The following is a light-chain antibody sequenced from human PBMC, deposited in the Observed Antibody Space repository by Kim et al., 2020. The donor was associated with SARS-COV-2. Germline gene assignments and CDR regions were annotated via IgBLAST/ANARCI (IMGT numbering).Light chain of an antibody. V-gene: IGKV3-20*01. CDR3: QQYGSSTRT. CDR1: QSVSGRY. CDR2: GAS. Sequence: SPGERATLTRRASQSVSGRYLVWYKQKPGQAPRLLFYGASTRATCIPDRFSGSGTGTEFTLTISRLEPEDSAVYYCQQYGSSTRTFGQGTKLEI. J-gene: IGKJ2*01.